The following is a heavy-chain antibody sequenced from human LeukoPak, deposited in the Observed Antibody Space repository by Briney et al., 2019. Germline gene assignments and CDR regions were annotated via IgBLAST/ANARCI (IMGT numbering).Heavy chain of an antibody. D-gene: IGHD6-13*01. Sequence: SETLSLTCTVSGDSISSYYWNSIRQPPGKGLEWIGSMSYRGTTNYNPPLKSRVTISLDTSKNHFSLKLTSVTAADTAVYYCARRRAQGGSNGHHNWFDPWGQGTLVTVSS. V-gene: IGHV4-59*08. CDR3: ARRRAQGGSNGHHNWFDP. CDR1: GDSISSYY. J-gene: IGHJ5*02. CDR2: MSYRGTT.